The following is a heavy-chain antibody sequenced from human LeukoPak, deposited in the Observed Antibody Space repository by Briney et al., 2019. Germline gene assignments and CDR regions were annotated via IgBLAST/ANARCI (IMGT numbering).Heavy chain of an antibody. D-gene: IGHD3-10*01. V-gene: IGHV3-23*01. CDR2: ISGSGSST. CDR3: ASFARGSGVDY. Sequence: GGSLRLSCAASGFTFSNYAMTWVRQAPGKGLEWVSGISGSGSSTYYADSVKGRFTLSRDYPKNTLYLQMNSLRAEDTAVYYCASFARGSGVDYWGQGTLVTVSS. CDR1: GFTFSNYA. J-gene: IGHJ4*02.